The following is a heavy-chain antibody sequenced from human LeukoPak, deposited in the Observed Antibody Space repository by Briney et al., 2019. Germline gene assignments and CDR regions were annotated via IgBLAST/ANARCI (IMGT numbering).Heavy chain of an antibody. D-gene: IGHD2-2*01. CDR1: GGSIGSYY. V-gene: IGHV4-4*07. J-gene: IGHJ6*02. Sequence: SETLSLTCTVSGGSIGSYYWSWIRQPAGKGLEWIGRIYTSGSTNYNPSLKSRVTMSVDTSKNQFSLKLSSVTAADTAVYYCARDSIVVVPAATRTYYYYGMDVWGQGTTVTVSS. CDR3: ARDSIVVVPAATRTYYYYGMDV. CDR2: IYTSGST.